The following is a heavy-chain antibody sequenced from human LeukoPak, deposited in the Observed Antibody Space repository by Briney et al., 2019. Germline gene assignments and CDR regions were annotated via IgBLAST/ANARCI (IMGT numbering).Heavy chain of an antibody. CDR2: INHSGST. CDR1: GGSFSGYY. Sequence: SETLSPTCAVYGGSFSGYYWSWIRQPPGKGLEWIGEINHSGSTNYNPSLKSRVTISVDTSKNQFSLKLSSVTAADTAVYYCARGCRGYRVTKAKCLFDPWGQGTLVTVSS. CDR3: ARGCRGYRVTKAKCLFDP. D-gene: IGHD5-18*01. V-gene: IGHV4-34*01. J-gene: IGHJ5*02.